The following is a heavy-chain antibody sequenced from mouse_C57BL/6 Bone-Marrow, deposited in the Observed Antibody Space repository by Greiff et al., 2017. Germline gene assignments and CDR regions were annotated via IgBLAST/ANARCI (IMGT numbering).Heavy chain of an antibody. D-gene: IGHD1-1*01. Sequence: EVQLVESGGGLVQSGRSLRLSCATSGFTFSDFYMEWVRQAPGKGLEWIAASRNKANDYTTEYSASVKGRFIVSRDTSQSILYLQMNALRAEDTAIYYCARDDYGSSPFAYWGQGTLVTVSA. CDR2: SRNKANDYTT. J-gene: IGHJ3*01. V-gene: IGHV7-1*01. CDR1: GFTFSDFY. CDR3: ARDDYGSSPFAY.